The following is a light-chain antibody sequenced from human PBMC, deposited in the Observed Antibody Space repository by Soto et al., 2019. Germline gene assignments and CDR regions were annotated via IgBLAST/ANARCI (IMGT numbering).Light chain of an antibody. V-gene: IGKV3-20*01. J-gene: IGKJ3*01. Sequence: EVVLTQSPGTLSLSPGDRATLSCRASQSVSSGYLAWYQHKPGQAPRLLIHAGYNRATGIPDRFSGSGSGTDFTFQITRLEPEDSSVDYWQQCGLPPFTFGPGTKLDIK. CDR2: AGY. CDR3: QQCGLPPFT. CDR1: QSVSSGY.